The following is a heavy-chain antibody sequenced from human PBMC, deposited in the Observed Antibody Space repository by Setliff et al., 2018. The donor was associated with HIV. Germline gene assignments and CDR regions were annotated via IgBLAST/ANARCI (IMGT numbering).Heavy chain of an antibody. CDR3: ARDFCSDHSCPNHYWYFDL. D-gene: IGHD2-15*01. Sequence: ASVKVSCKASGYTFSRFGITWVRQAPGQGLEWMGWISVYNGNRDYALNFQGRVTLTTDTSASTAYMEQTSLRSDDTAVYYCARDFCSDHSCPNHYWYFDLWGRGTLVTVSS. V-gene: IGHV1-18*01. J-gene: IGHJ2*01. CDR2: ISVYNGNR. CDR1: GYTFSRFG.